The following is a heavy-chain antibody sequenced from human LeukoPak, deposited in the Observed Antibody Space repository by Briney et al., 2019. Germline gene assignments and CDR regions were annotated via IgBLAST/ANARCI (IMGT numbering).Heavy chain of an antibody. J-gene: IGHJ6*02. CDR3: ARHLKKYYYYGMDV. CDR2: IYYSGAT. CDR1: VASISSDY. V-gene: IGHV4-59*08. Sequence: PSETLSLTCTCSVASISSDYWSWIRQAPGKGLEWIGDIYYSGATNYNFSLQSRVTISVDTSKNQFSLNLISVTAADTAVYYCARHLKKYYYYGMDVWGQGTTVTVSS.